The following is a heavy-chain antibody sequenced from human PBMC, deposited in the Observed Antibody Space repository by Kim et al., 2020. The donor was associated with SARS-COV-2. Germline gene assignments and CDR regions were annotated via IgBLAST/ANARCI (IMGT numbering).Heavy chain of an antibody. Sequence: SETLSLTCTVSGYSISSGYYWGWIRQPPGKGLEWIGSIYHSGSTYYNPSLKSRVTISVDTSKNQFSLKLSSVTAADTAVYYCARAGGSWYWDWFDPWGQG. CDR3: ARAGGSWYWDWFDP. V-gene: IGHV4-38-2*02. CDR1: GYSISSGYY. CDR2: IYHSGST. D-gene: IGHD6-13*01. J-gene: IGHJ5*02.